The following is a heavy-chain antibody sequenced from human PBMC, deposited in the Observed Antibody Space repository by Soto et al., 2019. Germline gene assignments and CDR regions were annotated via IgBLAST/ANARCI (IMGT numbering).Heavy chain of an antibody. D-gene: IGHD3-22*01. CDR3: ARRIKPHSGYYGDAFDI. Sequence: PSETLSLTCTVSGSSISSSSYYWGWIRQPPGKGLEWIGSIYYSGSTYYNPSLKSRVTISVDTSKNQFSLKLSSVTAADTAVYYCARRIKPHSGYYGDAFDIWGQGTMVTVSS. J-gene: IGHJ3*02. CDR1: GSSISSSSYY. V-gene: IGHV4-39*01. CDR2: IYYSGST.